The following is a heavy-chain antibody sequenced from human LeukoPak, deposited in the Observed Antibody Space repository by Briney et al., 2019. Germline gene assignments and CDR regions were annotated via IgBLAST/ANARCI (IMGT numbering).Heavy chain of an antibody. J-gene: IGHJ3*02. CDR3: ARDQSPYYDSSNDAFDI. D-gene: IGHD3-22*01. Sequence: SETLSLTCTVSGGSISSSSYYLGWIRQPPGKGLEWIGYIYYSGSTYYNPSLRSRVTISVDTSKNQFSLKLSSVTAADTAVYYCARDQSPYYDSSNDAFDIWGKGTMVTVSS. V-gene: IGHV4-30-4*08. CDR1: GGSISSSSYY. CDR2: IYYSGST.